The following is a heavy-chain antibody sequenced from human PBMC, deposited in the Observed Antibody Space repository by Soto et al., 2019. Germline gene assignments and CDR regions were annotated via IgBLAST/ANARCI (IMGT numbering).Heavy chain of an antibody. CDR3: ARDLTVGFVVIPAAINEFYY. CDR2: ISAYNGNT. Sequence: ASVKVSCKATGYTFTSHGTRWVRSAPGQGLEWMGWISAYNGNTNYAQKFQGRVTMTTDTSTSTAYMELRSLSSDDTAVYYCARDLTVGFVVIPAAINEFYYFCQLNLITVSS. CDR1: GYTFTSHG. V-gene: IGHV1-18*01. J-gene: IGHJ4*02. D-gene: IGHD2-2*01.